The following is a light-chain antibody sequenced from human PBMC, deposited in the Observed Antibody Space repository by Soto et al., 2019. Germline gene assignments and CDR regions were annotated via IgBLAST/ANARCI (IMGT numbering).Light chain of an antibody. V-gene: IGLV2-14*01. CDR3: SSYTSRSTLV. J-gene: IGLJ2*01. Sequence: QSVLTQPASVSGSPGQSITISCTGTSSDVGTYKYVSWYQQLPGKAPKLMIYEVSNRPSGVSNRFSGSKSGNTASLTISELQAEDEADYYCSSYTSRSTLVFGGGTKVTVL. CDR2: EVS. CDR1: SSDVGTYKY.